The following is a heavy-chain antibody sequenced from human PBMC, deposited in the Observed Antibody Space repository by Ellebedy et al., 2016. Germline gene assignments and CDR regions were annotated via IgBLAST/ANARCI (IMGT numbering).Heavy chain of an antibody. CDR1: GGSFSGYY. J-gene: IGHJ6*02. Sequence: ETLSLXXAVYGGSFSGYYWSWIRQPPGKGLEWVSSISSSSYIYYADSVKGRFTISRDNAKNSLYLQMNSLRAEDTAVYYCARGYYYDSSGYPYYYGMDVWGQGTTVTVSS. D-gene: IGHD3-22*01. CDR3: ARGYYYDSSGYPYYYGMDV. CDR2: ISSSSYI. V-gene: IGHV3-69-1*01.